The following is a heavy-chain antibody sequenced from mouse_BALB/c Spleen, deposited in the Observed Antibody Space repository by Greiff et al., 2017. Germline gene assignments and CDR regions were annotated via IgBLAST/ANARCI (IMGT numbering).Heavy chain of an antibody. CDR2: IRSKSNNYAT. Sequence: VMLVESGGGLVQPKGSLKLSCAASGFTFNTYAMNWVRQAPGKGLEWVARIRSKSNNYATYYADSVKDRFTISRDDSQSMLYLQMNNLKTEDTAMYYCVRGLGWFAYWGQGTLVTVSA. CDR1: GFTFNTYA. J-gene: IGHJ3*01. CDR3: VRGLGWFAY. V-gene: IGHV10-1*02. D-gene: IGHD4-1*01.